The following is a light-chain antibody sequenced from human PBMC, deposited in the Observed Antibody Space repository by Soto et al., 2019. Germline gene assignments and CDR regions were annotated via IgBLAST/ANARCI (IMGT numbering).Light chain of an antibody. Sequence: DIQMTQSPSSLSASVGDRVTITCRASQSFSDYLNWYQQKPGKAPKLLIHDASTLHSGVPSRFSGSGSGTYLTLTISSPQPEDFGTYYCQQSYIAPFTFGPGTKVNVK. CDR1: QSFSDY. CDR2: DAS. J-gene: IGKJ3*01. CDR3: QQSYIAPFT. V-gene: IGKV1-39*01.